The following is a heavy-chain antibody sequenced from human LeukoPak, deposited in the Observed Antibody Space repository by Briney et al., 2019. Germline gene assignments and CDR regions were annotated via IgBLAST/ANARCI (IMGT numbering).Heavy chain of an antibody. CDR1: GFTFSDHY. D-gene: IGHD3-9*01. V-gene: IGHV3-72*01. CDR2: TTNKRNSYTT. Sequence: GGSLRLSCAASGFTFSDHYMDWVRQAPAKGLEWVGRTTNKRNSYTTYYPASVKGRFTISRDDSKNSLYLQMNSLKAEDTAIYYCTKDFDSGGAYWGQGTLVTVSS. J-gene: IGHJ4*02. CDR3: TKDFDSGGAY.